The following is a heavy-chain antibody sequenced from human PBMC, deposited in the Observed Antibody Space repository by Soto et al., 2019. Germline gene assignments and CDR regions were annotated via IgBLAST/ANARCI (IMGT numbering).Heavy chain of an antibody. CDR1: GFTFTSSA. J-gene: IGHJ4*02. Sequence: VKVSCKASGFTFTSSAVQWVRQARGQRLEWIGWTVVGSGNTNYAQKFQERVTITRDMSTSTAYMELSSLRSEDTAVYYCAADPYDSSGYYYFWGQGTLVTVSS. CDR3: AADPYDSSGYYYF. V-gene: IGHV1-58*01. D-gene: IGHD3-22*01. CDR2: TVVGSGNT.